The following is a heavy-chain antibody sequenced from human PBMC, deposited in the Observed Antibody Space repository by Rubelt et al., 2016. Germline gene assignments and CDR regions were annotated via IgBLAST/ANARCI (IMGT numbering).Heavy chain of an antibody. V-gene: IGHV5-51*01. CDR1: GYSFTSYW. CDR2: IYPGDSDT. J-gene: IGHJ5*02. Sequence: EVQLVQSGAEVKKPGESLKISCKGSGYSFTSYWIGWVRQMPGKGLEWMGIIYPGDSDTRYSPSFQGQVTISADKSIGTAYLQWSSLKASDTAMYYCARQYSYYDSSGYSQGTNWVDPWGQGTLVTVSS. D-gene: IGHD3-22*01. CDR3: ARQYSYYDSSGYSQGTNWVDP.